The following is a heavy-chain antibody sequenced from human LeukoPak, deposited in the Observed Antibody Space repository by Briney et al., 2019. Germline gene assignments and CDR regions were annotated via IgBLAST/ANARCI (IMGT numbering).Heavy chain of an antibody. CDR3: ASEYDSSGYDY. CDR2: IYYSGST. D-gene: IGHD3-22*01. Sequence: PSETLSLTCTVSGGSISNYYWSWIRQPPGKELEWIGYIYYSGSTNYNPSLKSRVTISVDTSKNQFSLKLSSVTAADTAVYYCASEYDSSGYDYWGQGTLVTVSS. J-gene: IGHJ4*02. V-gene: IGHV4-59*01. CDR1: GGSISNYY.